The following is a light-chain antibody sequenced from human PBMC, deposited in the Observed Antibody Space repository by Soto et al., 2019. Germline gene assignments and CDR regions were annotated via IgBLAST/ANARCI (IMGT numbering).Light chain of an antibody. CDR2: VAS. V-gene: IGKV3-20*01. CDR3: QQYGGSPLT. J-gene: IGKJ4*01. Sequence: EIVLTQSPGTLSLSPGERATLSCRASQSVNNNYLAWYQLKPGQAPRLLIYVASSRATGIPDRFGGSGSGTDFTLTISRLEPEDFAVYYCQQYGGSPLTFGGGTKVDIK. CDR1: QSVNNNY.